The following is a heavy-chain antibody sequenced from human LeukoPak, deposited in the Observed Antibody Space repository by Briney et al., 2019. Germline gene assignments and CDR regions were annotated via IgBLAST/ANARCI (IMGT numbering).Heavy chain of an antibody. J-gene: IGHJ4*02. D-gene: IGHD3-22*01. CDR2: ISSSGSTR. V-gene: IGHV3-48*03. CDR1: GFTFGDYA. Sequence: GGSLRLSCTASGFTFGDYAMSWVRQAPGKGLEWVSYISSSGSTRYYADSVKGRFTISRDNAKNSLYLQMNSLRAEDTAVYYCARVSGYYDSSGYLDYWGQGTLVTVSS. CDR3: ARVSGYYDSSGYLDY.